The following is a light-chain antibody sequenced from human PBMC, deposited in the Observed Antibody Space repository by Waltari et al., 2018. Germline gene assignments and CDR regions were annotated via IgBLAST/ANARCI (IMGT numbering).Light chain of an antibody. CDR1: SSDVGSSNL. CDR3: CAHAGGGTHYA. J-gene: IGLJ1*01. V-gene: IGLV2-23*01. Sequence: QSALTQPASVSGSPGQSITISCTGTSSDVGSSNLAAWYQQHPGKGPKILIYEGTQRLSGVSDRFSGSKSGNTASLTLSGLQPEDEADYYCCAHAGGGTHYAFGTGTKVTVL. CDR2: EGT.